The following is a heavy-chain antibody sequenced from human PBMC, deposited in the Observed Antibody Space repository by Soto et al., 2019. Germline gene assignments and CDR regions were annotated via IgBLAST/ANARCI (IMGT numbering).Heavy chain of an antibody. J-gene: IGHJ4*02. D-gene: IGHD5-12*01. CDR2: IIPIFGTA. CDR1: GGTFSSYA. CDR3: ARDGNIVATGTFDY. V-gene: IGHV1-69*13. Sequence: ASVKVSCKASGGTFSSYAISWVRQAPGQGLEWMGGIIPIFGTANYAQKFQGRVTITADESTSTAYMELSSLRSEDTAVYYCARDGNIVATGTFDYWGQGTLVTVSS.